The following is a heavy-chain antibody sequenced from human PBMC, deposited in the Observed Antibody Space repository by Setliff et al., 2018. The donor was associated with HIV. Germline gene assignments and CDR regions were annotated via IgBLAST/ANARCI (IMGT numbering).Heavy chain of an antibody. CDR3: VKDGTPIGRYYQYFHV. CDR2: ISSNTDNI. Sequence: RLSCAASGFTFNAYAMHWVRQPPGKGLEWVSGISSNTDNIYYADSVTGRFTISRDNAKNSLFLQMNDLRPEDTAFYYCVKDGTPIGRYYQYFHVWGEGIMVTVS. CDR1: GFTFNAYA. J-gene: IGHJ3*01. D-gene: IGHD1-26*01. V-gene: IGHV3-9*01.